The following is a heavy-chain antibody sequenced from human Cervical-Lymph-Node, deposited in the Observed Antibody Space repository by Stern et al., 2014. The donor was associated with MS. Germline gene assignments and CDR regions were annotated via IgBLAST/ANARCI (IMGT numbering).Heavy chain of an antibody. CDR2: ISWDGGET. CDR3: TKDGGFADYHAGMDV. J-gene: IGHJ6*02. D-gene: IGHD3-10*01. CDR1: GFAVGDFA. Sequence: DVQLVQSGGGLVQPGGALGLSCAASGFAVGDFAMPSIRQTPRKGLEWVSSISWDGGETNYADSVKGRFTISRDNAKESLYLQMDSLRPEDTAFFYCTKDGGFADYHAGMDVWGPGTTVTVSS. V-gene: IGHV3-9*01.